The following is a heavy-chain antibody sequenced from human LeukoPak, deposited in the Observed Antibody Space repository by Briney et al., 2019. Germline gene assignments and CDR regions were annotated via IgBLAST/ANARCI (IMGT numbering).Heavy chain of an antibody. J-gene: IGHJ2*01. CDR2: MNPNSGNT. V-gene: IGHV1-8*01. CDR1: GYSFTSYD. Sequence: ASVKVSCKASGYSFTSYDINWVRQATGQGLEWMGWMNPNSGNTGYAQKFQGRVTMTRDTSISTAYMELSSLRSEDTAVYYCARVFRGFWYFDLRGRGTLVTVSS. CDR3: ARVFRGFWYFDL. D-gene: IGHD3-16*01.